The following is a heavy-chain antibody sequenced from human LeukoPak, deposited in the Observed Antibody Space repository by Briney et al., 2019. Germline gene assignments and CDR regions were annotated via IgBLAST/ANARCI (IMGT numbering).Heavy chain of an antibody. CDR2: IHYDGARS. V-gene: IGHV3-30*04. CDR3: AREEDMSFYSNYVDY. Sequence: GRSLRLSCAASGFTFSSYAMHWVRQAPGKGLEWVAFIHYDGARSYYADSVKGRFTISRDNSKNTLYLQMNSLRAEDTAVYYCAREEDMSFYSNYVDYWGQGTLVTVSS. D-gene: IGHD4-11*01. J-gene: IGHJ4*02. CDR1: GFTFSSYA.